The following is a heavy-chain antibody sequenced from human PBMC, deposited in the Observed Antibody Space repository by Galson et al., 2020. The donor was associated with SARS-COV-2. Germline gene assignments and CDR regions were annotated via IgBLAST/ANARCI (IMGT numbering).Heavy chain of an antibody. Sequence: SETLSLTCAVYGGSFSGYSWSWIRQPPGKGLEWIGEINSGGKTNYSPSLKSRVTVSVDTSKTQFSLNLRSVTAADTALYYCARGHRGVVPSPVLGLGPYYSYYYMDVWGKGTTVTVSS. CDR1: GGSFSGYS. CDR3: ARGHRGVVPSPVLGLGPYYSYYYMDV. V-gene: IGHV4-34*01. D-gene: IGHD2-2*01. J-gene: IGHJ6*03. CDR2: INSGGKT.